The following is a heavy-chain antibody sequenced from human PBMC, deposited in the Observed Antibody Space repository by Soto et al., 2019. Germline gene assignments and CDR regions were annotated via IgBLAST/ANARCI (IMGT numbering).Heavy chain of an antibody. V-gene: IGHV4-39*02. CDR1: GGSISSSSYT. J-gene: IGHJ4*02. CDR3: AKEGEYSSGWDNFDY. Sequence: PSETLSLTCTVSGGSISSSSYTWGWTRQPPGKGLYWIGIFFYSGTTYYNPSLKIRVTISVDTSKNQFSLILRSVTAADTAVYYCAKEGEYSSGWDNFDYWGQGTLVTVSS. CDR2: FFYSGTT. D-gene: IGHD6-19*01.